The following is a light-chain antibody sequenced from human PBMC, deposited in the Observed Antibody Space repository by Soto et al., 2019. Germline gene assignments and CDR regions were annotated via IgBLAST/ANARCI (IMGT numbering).Light chain of an antibody. CDR1: QGISKY. Sequence: DIQMPQSPSAKSASVGDRVTITCRASQGISKYLAWFQQKPGKVPKRLIYAASSLQSGVPARFSGSGSGTEFTLTISSLQPEDFGTYYCLQHTSYPWTFGQGTKVDIK. CDR3: LQHTSYPWT. V-gene: IGKV1-17*03. J-gene: IGKJ1*01. CDR2: AAS.